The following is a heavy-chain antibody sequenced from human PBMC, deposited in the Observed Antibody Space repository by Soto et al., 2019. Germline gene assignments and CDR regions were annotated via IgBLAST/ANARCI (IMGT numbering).Heavy chain of an antibody. CDR1: GGTFSSYA. Sequence: QVQLVQSGAEVKKPGSSVTVSCKASGGTFSSYAIDWVRQAPGQGLEWMGGIIPIFATANYAQKFQGRITITADESTSTAYMELRSLRSEDTAVYYCARGVHYDSSGYYYFYWGQGTLVTVSS. CDR3: ARGVHYDSSGYYYFY. J-gene: IGHJ4*02. D-gene: IGHD3-22*01. V-gene: IGHV1-69*01. CDR2: IIPIFATA.